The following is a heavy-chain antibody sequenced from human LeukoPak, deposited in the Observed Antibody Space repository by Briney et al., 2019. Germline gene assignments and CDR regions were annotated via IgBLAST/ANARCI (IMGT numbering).Heavy chain of an antibody. CDR2: INPSGGST. CDR3: AREPVLVDTAMVWDY. J-gene: IGHJ4*02. D-gene: IGHD5-18*01. V-gene: IGHV1-46*01. Sequence: GASVKVSCKASGYTFTSYYMHWVRQAPGQGLEWMGIINPSGGSTSYAQKFQGRVTMTRDTSTSTVYMELSSLRSEDTAVYYCAREPVLVDTAMVWDYWGQGTLVSVSS. CDR1: GYTFTSYY.